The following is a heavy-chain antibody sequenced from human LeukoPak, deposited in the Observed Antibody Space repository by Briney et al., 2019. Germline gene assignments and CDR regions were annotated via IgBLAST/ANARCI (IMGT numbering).Heavy chain of an antibody. CDR1: GYTFTSYY. CDR2: INPSGGST. V-gene: IGHV1-46*01. CDR3: AREMSYGDYVAKRFDY. Sequence: GASVKVSCKASGYTFTSYYMHWVRQAPGQGLEWMGIINPSGGSTSYAQKFQGRVTMTRDMSTSTVYMELSSLRSEDTAVYYCAREMSYGDYVAKRFDYWGQGTLVTVSS. D-gene: IGHD4-17*01. J-gene: IGHJ4*02.